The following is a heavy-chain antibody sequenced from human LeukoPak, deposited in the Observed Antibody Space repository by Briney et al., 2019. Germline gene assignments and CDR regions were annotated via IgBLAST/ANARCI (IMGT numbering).Heavy chain of an antibody. CDR1: GYTFIDYY. Sequence: GASVKVSCKASGYTFIDYYMHWVRQAPGQGLEWMGGIIPIFGTANYAQKFQGRVTITADKSTSTAYMELSSLRSEDTAVYYCARVLYSSGWYYRGAFDYWGQGTLVTVSS. CDR3: ARVLYSSGWYYRGAFDY. D-gene: IGHD6-19*01. V-gene: IGHV1-69*06. CDR2: IIPIFGTA. J-gene: IGHJ4*02.